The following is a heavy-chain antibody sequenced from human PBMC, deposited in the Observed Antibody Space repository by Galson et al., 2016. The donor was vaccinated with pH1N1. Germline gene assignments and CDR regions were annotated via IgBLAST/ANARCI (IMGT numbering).Heavy chain of an antibody. CDR1: GYTFTGYY. CDR2: INPNSGGT. V-gene: IGHV1-2*06. CDR3: ARVNTYDSSGYYPFDY. D-gene: IGHD3-22*01. J-gene: IGHJ4*02. Sequence: SVKVSCKASGYTFTGYYMHWVRQAPGQGLEWMGRINPNSGGTNYAQKFQGRVTMTRDTSISTAYMELNSLRSDDTAVYYCARVNTYDSSGYYPFDYWGQGTQVTVSS.